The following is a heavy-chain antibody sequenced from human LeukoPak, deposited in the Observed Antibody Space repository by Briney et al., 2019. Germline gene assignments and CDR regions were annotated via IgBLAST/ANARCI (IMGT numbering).Heavy chain of an antibody. CDR3: ARGRYYFDY. D-gene: IGHD5-24*01. J-gene: IGHJ4*02. Sequence: GGSLRLSCAASGFTFSSYDMHWVRQAPGKGLEWVAFIRYDGSNKYYADSVKGRFTISRDNSKSTLHLQMNSLRAEDTAVYYCARGRYYFDYWGQGTLVTVSS. CDR2: IRYDGSNK. CDR1: GFTFSSYD. V-gene: IGHV3-30*02.